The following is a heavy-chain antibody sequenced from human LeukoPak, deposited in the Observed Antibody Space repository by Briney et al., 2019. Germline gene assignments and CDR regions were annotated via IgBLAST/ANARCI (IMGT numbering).Heavy chain of an antibody. Sequence: ASVKVSCKASGYTFTSYDINWVRQAPGQGLEWMGWINPNSGGTNYAQKFQGRVTMTRDTSISTAYMELSRLRSDDTAVYYCARGTLDRFDYWGQGTLVTVSS. J-gene: IGHJ4*02. V-gene: IGHV1-2*02. CDR2: INPNSGGT. CDR1: GYTFTSYD. D-gene: IGHD2/OR15-2a*01. CDR3: ARGTLDRFDY.